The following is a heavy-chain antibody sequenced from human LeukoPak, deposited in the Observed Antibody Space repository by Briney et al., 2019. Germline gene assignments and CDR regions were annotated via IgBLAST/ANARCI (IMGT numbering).Heavy chain of an antibody. CDR1: GGSISSYY. J-gene: IGHJ4*02. V-gene: IGHV4-4*07. Sequence: SETLSLTCTVSGGSISSYYWSWIRQPAGKGLEWIGRIYTSGSTNYNPSLKSRVTMSVDTSKNQFSLKLSSVTAADTAVYYCARDGIAAAGRDYFDYWGQGTLVSVSS. D-gene: IGHD6-13*01. CDR2: IYTSGST. CDR3: ARDGIAAAGRDYFDY.